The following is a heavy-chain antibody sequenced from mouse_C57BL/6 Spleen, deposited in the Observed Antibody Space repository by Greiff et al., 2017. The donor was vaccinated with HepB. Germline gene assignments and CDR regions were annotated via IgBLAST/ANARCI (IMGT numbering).Heavy chain of an antibody. CDR3: AKKADVYYAMDY. CDR1: GFSLTSYG. Sequence: QVQLQQSGPGLVQPSQSLSITCTVSGFSLTSYGVHWVRQPPGKGLEWLGVIWSGGSTDYNAAFISRLSISKDNSKSQVFFKMNSLQADDTAIYYCAKKADVYYAMDYWGQGTSVTVSS. J-gene: IGHJ4*01. V-gene: IGHV2-4*01. CDR2: IWSGGST.